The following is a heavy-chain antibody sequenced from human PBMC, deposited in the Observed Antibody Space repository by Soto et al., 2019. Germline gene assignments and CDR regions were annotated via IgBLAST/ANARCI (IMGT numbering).Heavy chain of an antibody. CDR1: GFTFTNYA. J-gene: IGHJ5*02. CDR2: ISGSGSST. V-gene: IGHV3-23*01. Sequence: GGSLRLSCAASGFTFTNYAMSWVRQTPGKGLEWVSAISGSGSSTYYADSVKGRFTISRDNSKNTLFLQMNSLRAEDTAVYYCAKGSVVVAALFDPWGQGTLVTVSS. D-gene: IGHD2-15*01. CDR3: AKGSVVVAALFDP.